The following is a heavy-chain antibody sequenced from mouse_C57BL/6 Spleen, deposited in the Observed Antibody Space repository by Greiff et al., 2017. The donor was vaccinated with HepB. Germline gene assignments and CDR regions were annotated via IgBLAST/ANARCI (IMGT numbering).Heavy chain of an antibody. V-gene: IGHV1-82*01. CDR2: IYPGDGDT. CDR1: GYAFSSSW. D-gene: IGHD2-1*01. Sequence: VQRVESGPELVKPGASVKISCKASGYAFSSSWMNWVKQRPGKGLEWIGRIYPGDGDTNYNGKFKGKATLTADKSSSTAYMQLSSLTSEDSAVYFCARLYYGNYVRYFDVWGTGTTVTVSS. J-gene: IGHJ1*03. CDR3: ARLYYGNYVRYFDV.